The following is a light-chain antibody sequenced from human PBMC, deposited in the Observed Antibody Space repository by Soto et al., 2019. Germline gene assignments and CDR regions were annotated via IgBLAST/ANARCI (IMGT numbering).Light chain of an antibody. CDR3: HQYDNSPWT. CDR1: QGISSKY. CDR2: GAS. V-gene: IGKV3-20*01. J-gene: IGKJ1*01. Sequence: EIVLTQSPGTLSLSPGERTTLSCRASQGISSKYLAWYQQKLGQAPRLLIYGASSRATGIPDRFSGSGSGTDFTLTISRLDPEDFAVYYCHQYDNSPWTFGQGTKVDIK.